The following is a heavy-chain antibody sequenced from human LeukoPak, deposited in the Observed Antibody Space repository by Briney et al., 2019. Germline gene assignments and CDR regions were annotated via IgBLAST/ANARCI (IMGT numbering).Heavy chain of an antibody. D-gene: IGHD3-3*01. V-gene: IGHV1-69*13. CDR2: IIPIFGTA. CDR3: ARPLTPYDFNNYFDY. Sequence: GASVKVSCKASGGTFSSYAISWVRQAPGQGLEWMGGIIPIFGTANYAQKFQGRVTITADESTSTAYMELSSLRSEDTAVYYCARPLTPYDFNNYFDYWGQGTLVTVSS. CDR1: GGTFSSYA. J-gene: IGHJ4*02.